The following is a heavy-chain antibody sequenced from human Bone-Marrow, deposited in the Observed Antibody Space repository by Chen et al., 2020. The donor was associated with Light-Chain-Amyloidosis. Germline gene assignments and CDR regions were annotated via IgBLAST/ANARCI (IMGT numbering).Heavy chain of an antibody. Sequence: EVQLVESGGGLVQPGGSLRLSGAASGFTFSSYSMNWVRQAPGKGLEWVSYISSSSSTIYYADSVKGRFTISRDNAKNSLYLQMNSLRAEDTAVYYCAKVEDYDFWSGYYNPPVGVDVWGQGTTVTVSS. J-gene: IGHJ6*02. CDR3: AKVEDYDFWSGYYNPPVGVDV. CDR2: ISSSSSTI. CDR1: GFTFSSYS. D-gene: IGHD3-3*01. V-gene: IGHV3-48*01.